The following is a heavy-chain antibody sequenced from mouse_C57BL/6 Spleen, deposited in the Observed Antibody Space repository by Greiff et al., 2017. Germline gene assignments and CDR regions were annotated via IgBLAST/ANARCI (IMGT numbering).Heavy chain of an antibody. Sequence: EVKLVESGGGLVQSGRSLRLSCATSGFTFSDFYMEWVRQAPGKGLEWIAASRNKANDYTTEYSASVKGRFIVSRDTSQSILYLQMNALRAEDTAIYYCARDGELGIAYWGQGTLVTVSA. CDR1: GFTFSDFY. V-gene: IGHV7-1*01. CDR3: ARDGELGIAY. D-gene: IGHD4-1*01. J-gene: IGHJ3*01. CDR2: SRNKANDYTT.